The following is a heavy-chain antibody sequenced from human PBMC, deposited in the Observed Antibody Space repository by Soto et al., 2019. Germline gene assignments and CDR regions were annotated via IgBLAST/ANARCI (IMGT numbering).Heavy chain of an antibody. Sequence: QITLNESGPALVKPTQTLTLTCTFSGFSLNTRDVGVGWIRQPPGKALEWLGVVYWDDEKTYSPSLKSRLTITKDTPKLQVVLRMTKMDPVDTATYYWAHCRGGVASFWGQGTLVTVSS. CDR3: AHCRGGVASF. CDR2: VYWDDEK. CDR1: GFSLNTRDVG. D-gene: IGHD3-16*01. V-gene: IGHV2-5*02. J-gene: IGHJ4*02.